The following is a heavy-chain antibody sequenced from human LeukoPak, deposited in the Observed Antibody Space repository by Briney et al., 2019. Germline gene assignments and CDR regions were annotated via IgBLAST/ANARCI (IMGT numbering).Heavy chain of an antibody. J-gene: IGHJ4*02. CDR1: GFTFSSYS. CDR2: ISSSSSYI. CDR3: ARAEFVSGSYERDY. Sequence: PGGSLRLSCAASGFTFSSYSMNCVRQAPGKGLEWVSSISSSSSYIHSADSVKGRFTISRDNAKNSLYLQMNSLRAEDTAVYYCARAEFVSGSYERDYWGQGTLVTVSS. D-gene: IGHD3-16*01. V-gene: IGHV3-21*01.